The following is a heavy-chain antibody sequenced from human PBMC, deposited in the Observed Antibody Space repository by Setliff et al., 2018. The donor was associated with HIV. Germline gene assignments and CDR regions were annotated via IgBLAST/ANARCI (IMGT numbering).Heavy chain of an antibody. V-gene: IGHV4-39*01. CDR3: ARHRASSSGFPLDF. D-gene: IGHD6-6*01. CDR2: INHSGNT. CDR1: GDSIGSNTFY. Sequence: PSETLSLTCSVYGDSIGSNTFYWGWLRQPPGKEPEWIGSINHSGNTYYYPSLKSRVTMSVDTSKNQFSLRLSSVTATDTAVYYCARHRASSSGFPLDFWGQGMLVTVSS. J-gene: IGHJ4*02.